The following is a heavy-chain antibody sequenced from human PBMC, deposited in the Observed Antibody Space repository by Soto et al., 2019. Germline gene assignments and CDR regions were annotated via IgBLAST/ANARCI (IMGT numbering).Heavy chain of an antibody. Sequence: QLQLQESGSGLVKPSQTLSLTCAVSGGSISSGGYSWSWIRQPPGKGLEWIGYIYHSGSTYYNPSLXRXAXTXXDRSKAQFSREPSAVTAADTAVYYRAAGGGLPRYDWGQGTLVTVSS. CDR3: AAGGGLPRYD. CDR1: GGSISSGGYS. V-gene: IGHV4-30-2*01. CDR2: IYHSGST. J-gene: IGHJ1*01. D-gene: IGHD5-12*01.